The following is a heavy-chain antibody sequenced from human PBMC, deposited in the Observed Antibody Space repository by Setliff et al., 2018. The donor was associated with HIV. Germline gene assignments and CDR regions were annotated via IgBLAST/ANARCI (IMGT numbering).Heavy chain of an antibody. V-gene: IGHV1-8*02. CDR2: INTNNGNT. Sequence: ASVKVSCKASGYSFTNYDINWVRQATGQGLEWIGSINTNNGNTIYAQKFQGRVTMTRSTSISTGYMELSSLRSEDTAMYFCARVISVDTAMAACDYWGQGTLVTVS. J-gene: IGHJ4*02. CDR3: ARVISVDTAMAACDY. CDR1: GYSFTNYD. D-gene: IGHD5-18*01.